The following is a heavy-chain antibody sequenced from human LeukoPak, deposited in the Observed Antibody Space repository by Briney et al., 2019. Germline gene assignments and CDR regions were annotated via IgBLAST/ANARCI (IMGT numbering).Heavy chain of an antibody. CDR1: GFTFSSYA. D-gene: IGHD3-22*01. Sequence: GGSLRLSCAASGFTFSSYAMHWVRQAPGKGLEWVAVISHDGSNKYYADSVKGRFTISRDNSKNTLYLQMNSLRAEDTAVYYCARDAADYYDFGYFDYWGQGTLVTVSS. CDR2: ISHDGSNK. V-gene: IGHV3-30-3*01. CDR3: ARDAADYYDFGYFDY. J-gene: IGHJ4*02.